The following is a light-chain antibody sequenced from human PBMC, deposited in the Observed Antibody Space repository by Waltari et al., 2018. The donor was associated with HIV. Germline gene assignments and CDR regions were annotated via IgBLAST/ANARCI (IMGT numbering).Light chain of an antibody. CDR1: SSDVGSYNL. J-gene: IGLJ3*02. Sequence: QSALTQPASVSGSPGQSITISCTGTSSDVGSYNLVPWYQQHPGKAPKLMIYDFSKRPAGVSNRFSRSKSGNTASLTISGLQAEDEADYYCCSYAGSSTWVFGGGTKLTVL. CDR2: DFS. V-gene: IGLV2-23*02. CDR3: CSYAGSSTWV.